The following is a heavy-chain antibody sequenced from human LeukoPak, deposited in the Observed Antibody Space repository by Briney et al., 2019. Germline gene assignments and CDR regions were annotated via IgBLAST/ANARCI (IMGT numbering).Heavy chain of an antibody. Sequence: SETLSLTCTVSGYSISSGYYWGWIRQPPGKGLEWIGSIYHSGSTYYNPSLKSRVTISVVTSKNQFSLKLSSVTAADTAVYYCAREYDLDAFDIWGQGTMVTVSS. D-gene: IGHD2-8*01. J-gene: IGHJ3*02. CDR1: GYSISSGYY. CDR2: IYHSGST. V-gene: IGHV4-38-2*02. CDR3: AREYDLDAFDI.